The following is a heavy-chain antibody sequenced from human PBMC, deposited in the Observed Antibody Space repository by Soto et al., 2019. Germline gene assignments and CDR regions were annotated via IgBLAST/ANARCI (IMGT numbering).Heavy chain of an antibody. CDR2: IYPGDSDT. V-gene: IGHV5-51*01. Sequence: GESLKISCKGSGYSFTSYWIGWVRQMPGKGLECMGIIYPGDSDTRYSPSFQGQVTISADKSVSTAYLQWSSLKASDTAMYYCARTAAAGKYYYGMDVWGQGTTVTVSS. CDR3: ARTAAAGKYYYGMDV. CDR1: GYSFTSYW. D-gene: IGHD6-13*01. J-gene: IGHJ6*02.